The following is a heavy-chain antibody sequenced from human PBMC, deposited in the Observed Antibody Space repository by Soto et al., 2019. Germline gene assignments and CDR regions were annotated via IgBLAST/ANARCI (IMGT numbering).Heavy chain of an antibody. V-gene: IGHV4-31*03. CDR1: GGSISSGGYY. CDR2: IYYSGST. D-gene: IGHD5-18*01. CDR3: ARTAISYGSFDY. Sequence: QVQLQESGPGLVKPSQTLSLTCTVSGGSISSGGYYWSWIRQHPGKGLEWIGYIYYSGSTYYNPSLKSRVTISVDTSKIQFSLKLSSVTAADTAVYYCARTAISYGSFDYWGQGTLVTVSS. J-gene: IGHJ4*02.